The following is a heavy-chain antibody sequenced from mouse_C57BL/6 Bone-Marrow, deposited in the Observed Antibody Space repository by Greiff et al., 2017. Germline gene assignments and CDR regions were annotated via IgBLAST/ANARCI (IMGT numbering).Heavy chain of an antibody. J-gene: IGHJ4*01. CDR2: IKPNYGTT. CDR1: GYSFTDYN. D-gene: IGHD2-4*01. CDR3: ARGYDYDYAMDY. V-gene: IGHV1-39*01. Sequence: EVQLQQSGPELVKPGASVKISCKASGYSFTDYNMNWVKQSNGKSLEWIGVIKPNYGTTSYNQKFKDKATLTVDQSSSTAYMQRNSLTSDDSAVYYCARGYDYDYAMDYWGQGTSVTVSS.